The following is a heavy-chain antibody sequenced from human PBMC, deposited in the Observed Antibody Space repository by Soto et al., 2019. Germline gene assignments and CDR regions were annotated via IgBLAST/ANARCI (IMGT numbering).Heavy chain of an antibody. J-gene: IGHJ6*02. CDR1: GGSISSSSYY. V-gene: IGHV4-39*01. CDR3: ARHGAVRTGYYYYGMDV. CDR2: IYYSGST. D-gene: IGHD4-17*01. Sequence: SETLSPTCTVSGGSISSSSYYWGWIRQPPGKRLEWIGSIYYSGSTYYNPSLKSRVTISVDTSKNQFSLKLSSVTAADTAVYYCARHGAVRTGYYYYGMDVWGQGTTVTVSS.